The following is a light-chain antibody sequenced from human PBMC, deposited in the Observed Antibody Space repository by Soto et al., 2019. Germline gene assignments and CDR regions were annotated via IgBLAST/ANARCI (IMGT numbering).Light chain of an antibody. CDR1: QGISSY. CDR3: QQLNSYSLT. Sequence: DIQLTQSPSFLSASVGDRVTITCRASQGISSYLAWYQQKPGKTPKLLIYAASPLQTGVTSRFSGSGSGTAFTLTISSLQPEDFATYYCQQLNSYSLTFGGGTKVEIK. CDR2: AAS. V-gene: IGKV1-9*01. J-gene: IGKJ4*02.